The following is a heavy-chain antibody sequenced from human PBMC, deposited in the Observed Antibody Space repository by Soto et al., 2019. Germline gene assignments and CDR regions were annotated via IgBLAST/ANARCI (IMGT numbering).Heavy chain of an antibody. J-gene: IGHJ6*02. CDR2: INSEGSST. D-gene: IGHD5-12*01. Sequence: EVQLVESGGGLVQPGGSLRLSCAAAGFTFSNHWMHWVRQAPGRVLVWVSRINSEGSSTFYADSVKGRCNISRDNAKNTVYLHTNSLRGDDTGVYYSARGIQWSNGMRVWGQGTTVTVSS. CDR3: ARGIQWSNGMRV. CDR1: GFTFSNHW. V-gene: IGHV3-74*01.